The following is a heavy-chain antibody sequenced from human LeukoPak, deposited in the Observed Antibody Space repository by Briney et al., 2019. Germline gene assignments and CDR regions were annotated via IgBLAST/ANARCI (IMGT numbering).Heavy chain of an antibody. CDR1: GYSFTVYY. D-gene: IGHD4-17*01. J-gene: IGHJ4*02. Sequence: ASVKVSCKASGYSFTVYYMHWVRQAPRQGVEWMGWINPKSGGTNYAQKFLGRVTMTRDTSINTAYMELSRLRSDDTAVYYCASLYGDYVASDYWGQGTLVTVSS. CDR3: ASLYGDYVASDY. CDR2: INPKSGGT. V-gene: IGHV1-2*02.